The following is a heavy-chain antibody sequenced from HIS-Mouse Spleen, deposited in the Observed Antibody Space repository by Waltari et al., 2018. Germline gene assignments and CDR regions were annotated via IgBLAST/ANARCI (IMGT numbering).Heavy chain of an antibody. CDR3: AREIPYSSSWYDWYFDL. V-gene: IGHV4-39*07. D-gene: IGHD6-13*01. CDR2: IYYSGGT. J-gene: IGHJ2*01. Sequence: QLQLQESGPGLVKPSETLSLTCTVSGGSISSSSYYWGWIRQPPEKGWEWIGSIYYSGGTDYNPSLKGGVTISVDTSKNQFSLKLSYVTAAGTGVYYCAREIPYSSSWYDWYFDLWGRGTLVTVSS. CDR1: GGSISSSSYY.